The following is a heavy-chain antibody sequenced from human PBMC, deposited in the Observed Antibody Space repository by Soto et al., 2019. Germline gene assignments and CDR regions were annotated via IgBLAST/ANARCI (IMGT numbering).Heavy chain of an antibody. CDR2: INHSGSP. CDR1: GGSFKNFY. V-gene: IGHV4-34*01. Sequence: SETLSLTCAVNGGSFKNFYWSWIRQPPGKGLEWIGEINHSGSPNYNPSLKSRVTISGDTSKNQVSLRLSSVTAADTAVYYCARGSDYVGSRNWFDPWGQGTLVTVSS. CDR3: ARGSDYVGSRNWFDP. D-gene: IGHD4-17*01. J-gene: IGHJ5*02.